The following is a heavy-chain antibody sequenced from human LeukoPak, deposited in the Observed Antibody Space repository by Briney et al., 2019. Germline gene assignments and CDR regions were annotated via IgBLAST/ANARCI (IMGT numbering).Heavy chain of an antibody. D-gene: IGHD3-9*01. J-gene: IGHJ4*02. Sequence: GGSLRLSCAASGFIVSNMYVSWVRQAPGKGLEWVSVIYSGGSTYYADSVKGRFTISRDNSKNTLYLQMNSLRAEDTAVYYCAKNYDILTGYVLGLDYWGQGTLATVSS. V-gene: IGHV3-66*01. CDR2: IYSGGST. CDR3: AKNYDILTGYVLGLDY. CDR1: GFIVSNMY.